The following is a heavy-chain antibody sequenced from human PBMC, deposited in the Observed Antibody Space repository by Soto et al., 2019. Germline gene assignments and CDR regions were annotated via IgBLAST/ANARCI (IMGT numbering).Heavy chain of an antibody. V-gene: IGHV3-23*01. Sequence: GGSLRLSCAASGFTFSSYAMSWVRQAPGKGLEWVSAISGSGGSTYYADSVKGRFTISRDNSKNTLYLQMNSLRAEDTAVYYCARVIGESFYYYYGMDVWGQGTKVTVSS. J-gene: IGHJ6*02. CDR1: GFTFSSYA. CDR3: ARVIGESFYYYYGMDV. CDR2: ISGSGGST. D-gene: IGHD3-10*01.